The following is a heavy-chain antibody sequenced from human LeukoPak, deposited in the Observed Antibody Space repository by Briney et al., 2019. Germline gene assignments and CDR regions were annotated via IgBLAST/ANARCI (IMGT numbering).Heavy chain of an antibody. CDR3: ARVNYFDSSGYCYDDY. V-gene: IGHV4-59*11. CDR2: IYYSGST. D-gene: IGHD3-22*01. J-gene: IGHJ4*02. CDR1: GGSISSHY. Sequence: SETLSLTCTVSGGSISSHYWSWIRQPPGKGLEWIGYIYYSGSTNYNPSLKSRVTMSVDTSKNHFSLRLSSVTAADTAVYYCARVNYFDSSGYCYDDYWGQGSLVTVS.